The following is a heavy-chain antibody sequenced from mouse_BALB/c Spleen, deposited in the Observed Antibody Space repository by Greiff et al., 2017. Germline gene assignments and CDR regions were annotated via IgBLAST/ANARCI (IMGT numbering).Heavy chain of an antibody. V-gene: IGHV1-9*01. CDR2: ILPGSGST. J-gene: IGHJ2*01. Sequence: QVQLKQSGAELMKPGASVKISCKATGYTFSSYWIEWVKQRPGHGLEWIGEILPGSGSTNYNEKFKGKATFTADTSSNTAYMQLSSLTSEDSAVYYCARSDGYYSYFDYWGQGTTLTVSS. CDR1: GYTFSSYW. CDR3: ARSDGYYSYFDY. D-gene: IGHD2-3*01.